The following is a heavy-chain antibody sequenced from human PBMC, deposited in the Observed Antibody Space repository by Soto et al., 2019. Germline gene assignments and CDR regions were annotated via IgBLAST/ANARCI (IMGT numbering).Heavy chain of an antibody. Sequence: EVQLVESGGGLVQPGGSLRLSCAASGFTFSSYDMHWVRQATGKGLEWVSAIGTAGDTYYPGSVKGRFTISRENAKNSLYLQMNSLRAEDTAVYYCARDGRVLGGSSYFDYWGQGTLVTVSS. CDR1: GFTFSSYD. V-gene: IGHV3-13*01. D-gene: IGHD1-26*01. CDR2: IGTAGDT. J-gene: IGHJ4*02. CDR3: ARDGRVLGGSSYFDY.